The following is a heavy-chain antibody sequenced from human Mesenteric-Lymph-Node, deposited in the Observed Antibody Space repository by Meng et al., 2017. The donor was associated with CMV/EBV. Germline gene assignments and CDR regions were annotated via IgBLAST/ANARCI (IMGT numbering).Heavy chain of an antibody. CDR2: ISYRGST. J-gene: IGHJ3*02. Sequence: SETLSLTCTVSGGSISISTYYWGWIRQPPGKGLEWIGTISYRGSTYYNPSLMSRVTISVDTSKNQFSLKLRSVTAADTAIYYCARDIIFGPSWYAFDIWGQGTMVTVSS. CDR3: ARDIIFGPSWYAFDI. V-gene: IGHV4-39*07. D-gene: IGHD3/OR15-3a*01. CDR1: GGSISISTYY.